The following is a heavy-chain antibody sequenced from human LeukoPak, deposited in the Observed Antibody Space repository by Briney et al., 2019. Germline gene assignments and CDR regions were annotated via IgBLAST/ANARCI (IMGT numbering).Heavy chain of an antibody. D-gene: IGHD6-13*01. CDR1: GGSISSSSYY. CDR3: ARDGAAADSNAFDI. CDR2: IYYSGST. J-gene: IGHJ3*02. Sequence: SETLSLTCTVSGGSISSSSYYWGWIRQPPGKGLEWIGSIYYSGSTYYNPSLKSRVTISVDTSKNQFSLKLSSVTAADTAVYYCARDGAAADSNAFDIWGQGTMVTVSS. V-gene: IGHV4-39*07.